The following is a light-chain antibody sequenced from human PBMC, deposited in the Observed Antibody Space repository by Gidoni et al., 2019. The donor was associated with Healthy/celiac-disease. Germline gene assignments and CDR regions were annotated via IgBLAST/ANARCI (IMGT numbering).Light chain of an antibody. V-gene: IGKV1-39*01. CDR1: QSISSN. J-gene: IGKJ1*01. CDR2: AAS. Sequence: IQMTPSPSSLSASVLDRVTITCRASQSISSNLNWYQQKPGKAPKLLIDAASSLHHWVPSRFSSSRSWTDFTLTISSLQPKDVATYYCQQSYSTPRWTCGQXTKVEIK. CDR3: QQSYSTPRWT.